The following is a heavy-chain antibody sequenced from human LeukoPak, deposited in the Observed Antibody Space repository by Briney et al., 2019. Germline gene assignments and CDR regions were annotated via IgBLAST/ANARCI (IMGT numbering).Heavy chain of an antibody. V-gene: IGHV3-23*01. Sequence: PGGSLRLSCAASGFTVNNNYMSWVRQAPGKGLEWVSVIGGDSGGIQYADSVKGRFSISRDNSKDTLYLQMNSLRVEDTAVYYCAKYAPPTTTMTRFFDYWGQGALVTVSS. CDR1: GFTVNNNY. CDR3: AKYAPPTTTMTRFFDY. D-gene: IGHD4-11*01. CDR2: IGGDSGGI. J-gene: IGHJ4*02.